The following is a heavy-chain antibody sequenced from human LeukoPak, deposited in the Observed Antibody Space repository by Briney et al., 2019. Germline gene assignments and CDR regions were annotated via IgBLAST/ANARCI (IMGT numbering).Heavy chain of an antibody. CDR3: AREYSAFDY. CDR2: IYYSGST. Sequence: SETLSLTCTVSGDPLTSSNHYKWTWIRQPPGKELEWIGYIYYSGSTNYNPSLQSRVTISVDTSKNQFSLNLNSVTAADTAVYYCAREYSAFDYWGQGTLVTVSS. D-gene: IGHD5-12*01. V-gene: IGHV4-61*01. J-gene: IGHJ4*02. CDR1: GDPLTSSNHY.